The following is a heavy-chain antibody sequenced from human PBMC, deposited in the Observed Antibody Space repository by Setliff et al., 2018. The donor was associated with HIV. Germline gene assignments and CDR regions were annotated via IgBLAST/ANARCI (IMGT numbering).Heavy chain of an antibody. CDR1: GYTFTSYY. CDR2: IHPSGGST. Sequence: ASVKVSCKASGYTFTSYYIHWVRLAPGQGLEWMGVIHPSGGSTSYAQSFQDRVTMTRDTSTSTVYMELGSLRSEDMAVYYCARVRYCSGGSCYGGEYWFDPWGQGTLVTVSS. V-gene: IGHV1-46*01. D-gene: IGHD2-15*01. CDR3: ARVRYCSGGSCYGGEYWFDP. J-gene: IGHJ5*02.